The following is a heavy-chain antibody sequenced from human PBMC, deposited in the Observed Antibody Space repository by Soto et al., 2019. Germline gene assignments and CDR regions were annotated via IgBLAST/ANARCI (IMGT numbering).Heavy chain of an antibody. Sequence: SVKVSCKASGGTFSSYAISWVRQAPGQGLEWMGGIIPIFGTANYSQKFQGRVTITADESTSTAYMELSSLRSEDTAVYYCARMSITGTNYYYYYGMDVWGQGTTVTVSS. V-gene: IGHV1-69*13. D-gene: IGHD1-20*01. CDR2: IIPIFGTA. CDR3: ARMSITGTNYYYYYGMDV. J-gene: IGHJ6*02. CDR1: GGTFSSYA.